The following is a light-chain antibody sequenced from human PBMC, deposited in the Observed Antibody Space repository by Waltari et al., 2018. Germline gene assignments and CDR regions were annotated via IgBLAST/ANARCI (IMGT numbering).Light chain of an antibody. V-gene: IGKV3-15*01. CDR3: QQYHHWST. CDR1: QSIMTN. Sequence: DIVITQSPPNLPVSSGERGTLSCWASQSIMTNVAWYQQKPGQAPRLLIYDASTRATDTPARFSGSGSGTDFTLTISRLQSEDLSVYYCQQYHHWSTFGGGTKVEI. CDR2: DAS. J-gene: IGKJ4*01.